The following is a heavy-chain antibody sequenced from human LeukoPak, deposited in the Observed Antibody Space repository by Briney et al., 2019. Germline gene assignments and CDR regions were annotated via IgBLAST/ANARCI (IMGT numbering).Heavy chain of an antibody. CDR3: ARVWYYDILTGYSSPAYFDY. J-gene: IGHJ4*02. CDR1: GYTFTGYY. Sequence: ASVKVSCKASGYTFTGYYIHWVRQAPGQGLEWMGRINPNSGGTNYAQKFQGRVTMTRDTSISTAYMKLSRLRSDDTAVYYCARVWYYDILTGYSSPAYFDYWGQGTLVTVSS. D-gene: IGHD3-9*01. V-gene: IGHV1-2*06. CDR2: INPNSGGT.